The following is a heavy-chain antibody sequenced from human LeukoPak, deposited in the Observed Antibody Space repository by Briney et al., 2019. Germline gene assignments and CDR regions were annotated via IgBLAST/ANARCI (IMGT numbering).Heavy chain of an antibody. D-gene: IGHD3-10*01. Sequence: SETLSLTCAVYGGSFSGYYWSWIRQPPGKGLEWIGEINHSGSTNYNPSLTSRITISVDTSKNQFSLKLSSVTAADTAVYHCARRLGRKFGERFYYYHYMDVWDKGTTVTISS. CDR3: ARRLGRKFGERFYYYHYMDV. J-gene: IGHJ6*03. V-gene: IGHV4-34*01. CDR2: INHSGST. CDR1: GGSFSGYY.